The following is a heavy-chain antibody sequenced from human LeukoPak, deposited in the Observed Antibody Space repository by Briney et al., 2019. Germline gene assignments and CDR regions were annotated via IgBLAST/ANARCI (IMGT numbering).Heavy chain of an antibody. CDR2: IWNAGTNT. CDR1: GFSFSTYG. D-gene: IGHD3-16*01. CDR3: AGDTPPGGDYYFDY. Sequence: PGGSLRLSCAASGFSFSTYGMHWVRQAPGKGLEWVALIWNAGTNTYYADSVKGRFTISRDNSKNTLYLQTNSLRAEDTAVYYCAGDTPPGGDYYFDYWGQGTLVIVSS. V-gene: IGHV3-33*01. J-gene: IGHJ4*02.